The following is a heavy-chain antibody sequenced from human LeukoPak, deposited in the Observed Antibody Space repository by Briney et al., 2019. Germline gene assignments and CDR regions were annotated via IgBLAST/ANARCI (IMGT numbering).Heavy chain of an antibody. CDR3: ARQGSGSSPPYFDY. Sequence: PSETLSLTCAVSGGSFSGHYWSWIRQPPGKGLEWIGSIYYSGSTYYNPSLKSRVTISVDTSKNQFSLKLSSVTAADTAVYYCARQGSGSSPPYFDYWGQGTLVTVSS. CDR1: GGSFSGHY. J-gene: IGHJ4*02. CDR2: IYYSGST. D-gene: IGHD6-13*01. V-gene: IGHV4-39*01.